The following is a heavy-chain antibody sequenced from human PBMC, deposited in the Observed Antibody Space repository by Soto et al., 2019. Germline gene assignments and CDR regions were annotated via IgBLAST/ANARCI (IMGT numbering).Heavy chain of an antibody. CDR2: TAETAATT. CDR1: GFTFSDCH. Sequence: PGGSLRLSCAASGFTFSDCHMSWGRQSPRKGLEWISSTAETAATTVYADSLKGRFTVSRDNAKNSLYLQMTSLRVDDTAVYYCTRDYYYGSGRYFPDWGQGT. CDR3: TRDYYYGSGRYFPD. J-gene: IGHJ4*02. V-gene: IGHV3-11*01. D-gene: IGHD3-10*01.